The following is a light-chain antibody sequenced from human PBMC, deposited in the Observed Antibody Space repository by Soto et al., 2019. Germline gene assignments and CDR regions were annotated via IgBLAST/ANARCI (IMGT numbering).Light chain of an antibody. CDR3: ATWDTTLSVYV. CDR2: AND. Sequence: QSVLTQPPSVSAAPGQTVSISCSGSSCNIGNNFVSWYQHLPGTAPTLLILANDKRPSGIPDRFSGSKSDTSATLGIIALQTGDEADYYCATWDTTLSVYVFGTGTKLTVL. J-gene: IGLJ1*01. V-gene: IGLV1-51*01. CDR1: SCNIGNNF.